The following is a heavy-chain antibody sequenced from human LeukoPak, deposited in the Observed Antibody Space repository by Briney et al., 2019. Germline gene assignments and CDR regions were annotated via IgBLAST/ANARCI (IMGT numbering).Heavy chain of an antibody. CDR3: ARDGDTSSYSD. D-gene: IGHD3-22*01. CDR2: IKQDGSEK. V-gene: IGHV3-7*01. Sequence: GGSLRLSCAASGFTFSDYWVSWLRQAPGQGLEWVANIKQDGSEKYYMDSVRGRFTISRDNAKNSLYLQMNSLRAEDTAVYYCARDGDTSSYSDWGQGTLVTVSS. CDR1: GFTFSDYW. J-gene: IGHJ4*02.